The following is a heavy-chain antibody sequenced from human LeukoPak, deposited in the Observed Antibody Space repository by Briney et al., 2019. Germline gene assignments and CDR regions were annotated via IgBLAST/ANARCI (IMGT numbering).Heavy chain of an antibody. CDR1: RFTFSSYA. D-gene: IGHD3-10*01. CDR2: ISSNGGST. V-gene: IGHV3-64D*09. J-gene: IGHJ4*02. Sequence: GGSLRLSCSASRFTFSSYAMHWVRQAPGKGLEYVSAISSNGGSTYYADSVKGRFTISRDNSKNTLYLQMSSLRAEDTAVYYCLLLWFGELLSSLDYWGQGTLVTVSS. CDR3: LLLWFGELLSSLDY.